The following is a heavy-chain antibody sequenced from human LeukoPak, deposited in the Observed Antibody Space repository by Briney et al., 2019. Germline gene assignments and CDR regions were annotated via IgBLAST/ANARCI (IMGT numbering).Heavy chain of an antibody. J-gene: IGHJ4*02. V-gene: IGHV4-59*08. CDR1: GGSISSYY. CDR2: IYYSGST. Sequence: SETLSLTCTVSGGSISSYYWSWIRQPPGKGLEWIGYIYYSGSTNYNPSLKSRVTISVDTSKNQFSLKLSSVTAADTAVYYCARRAGSSGNDYWGQGTLVTVSS. CDR3: ARRAGSSGNDY. D-gene: IGHD6-19*01.